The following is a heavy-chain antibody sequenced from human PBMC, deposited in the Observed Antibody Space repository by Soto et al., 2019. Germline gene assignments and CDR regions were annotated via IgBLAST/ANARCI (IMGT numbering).Heavy chain of an antibody. V-gene: IGHV1-18*01. CDR1: GYTFTSYG. J-gene: IGHJ4*02. Sequence: ASVKVSCKTSGYTFTSYGISWVRQAPGQGLEWMGWISAYNGNTNYAQKLQGRVTMTTDTSTSTAYMELRSLSSDDTAVYYCARGQSYGGAFDYWGQGTLVTVSS. CDR2: ISAYNGNT. D-gene: IGHD2-21*01. CDR3: ARGQSYGGAFDY.